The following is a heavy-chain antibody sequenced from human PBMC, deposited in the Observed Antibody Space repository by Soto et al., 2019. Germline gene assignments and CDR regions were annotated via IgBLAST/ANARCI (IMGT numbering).Heavy chain of an antibody. Sequence: SETLSLTCAVSGGSISSGGYSWSWIRQPPGKGLEWIGYIYHSGSTYYNPSLKSRVTISVDRSKNQFSLKLSSVTAADTAVYYCARGQGRDILTGYPLYFDYWGQGTLVTVSS. CDR1: GGSISSGGYS. J-gene: IGHJ4*02. V-gene: IGHV4-30-2*01. CDR3: ARGQGRDILTGYPLYFDY. CDR2: IYHSGST. D-gene: IGHD3-9*01.